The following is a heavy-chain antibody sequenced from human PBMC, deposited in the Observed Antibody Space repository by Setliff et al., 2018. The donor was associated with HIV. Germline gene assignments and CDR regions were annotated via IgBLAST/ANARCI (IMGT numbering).Heavy chain of an antibody. CDR2: INPNSGGT. CDR1: GYSFTAYH. V-gene: IGHV1-2*02. J-gene: IGHJ4*02. CDR3: ARDTVKATFSDY. Sequence: ASVKVSCKASGYSFTAYHMHWVRQAPGQGLEWMGWINPNSGGTNYAQKFQGRVTMTRDTSIITAYMELSSLTSADTAVYYRARDTVKATFSDYWGQGTLVTVSS. D-gene: IGHD4-17*01.